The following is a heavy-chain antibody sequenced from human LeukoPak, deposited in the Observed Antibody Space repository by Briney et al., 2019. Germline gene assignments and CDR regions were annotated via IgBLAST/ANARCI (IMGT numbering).Heavy chain of an antibody. J-gene: IGHJ3*02. D-gene: IGHD3-22*01. CDR2: IYHTGST. CDR1: GGAISSNNW. CDR3: ARRWYFYDSSEYYLGDAFDI. Sequence: SETLSLTCVVSGGAISSNNWWSWVRQPPGKGLEWIGEIYHTGSTNYNPSLGSRATVSVDKSKNDFSLELDSVTAADTAVYFCARRWYFYDSSEYYLGDAFDIWGRGRLVTVSS. V-gene: IGHV4-4*02.